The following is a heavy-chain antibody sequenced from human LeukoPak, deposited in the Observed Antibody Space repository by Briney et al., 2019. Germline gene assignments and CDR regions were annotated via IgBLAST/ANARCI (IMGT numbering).Heavy chain of an antibody. J-gene: IGHJ6*03. CDR3: ARCNYDSSGYYYEAYYYYYYYMDV. CDR2: MNPNGGNT. V-gene: IGHV1-8*03. Sequence: ASVKVSCKASGYTFTSYDINWVRQATGEGLEWMGWMNPNGGNTGYAQKFQGRVTITRNTSISTAYMELSSLRSEDTAVYYCARCNYDSSGYYYEAYYYYYYYMDVWGKGTTVTVSS. CDR1: GYTFTSYD. D-gene: IGHD3-22*01.